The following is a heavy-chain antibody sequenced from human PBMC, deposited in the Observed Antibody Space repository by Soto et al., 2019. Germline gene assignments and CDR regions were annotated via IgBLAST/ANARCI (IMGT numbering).Heavy chain of an antibody. CDR1: GGSISSGGYY. Sequence: QVQLQESGPGLVKPSQTLSLTCTVSGGSISSGGYYWSWIRQHPGKGLEWMGYMYYSGSTYYNPSLKRRVTISVDTSKNQFSLKLSYVTAADTDVYYCARKAAEYCSSTSCYGYYMDVWGKGTTVTVSS. J-gene: IGHJ6*03. CDR3: ARKAAEYCSSTSCYGYYMDV. V-gene: IGHV4-31*03. D-gene: IGHD2-2*01. CDR2: MYYSGST.